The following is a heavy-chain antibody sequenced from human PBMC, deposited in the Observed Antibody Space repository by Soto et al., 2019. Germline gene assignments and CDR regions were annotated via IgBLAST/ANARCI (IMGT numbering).Heavy chain of an antibody. CDR3: ARDGA. V-gene: IGHV3-7*05. D-gene: IGHD3-3*01. CDR2: IKQDGSEK. Sequence: EVQLVESGGGLVQPGGSLRLSCAASGFTFSNSWMSWVRQAPGKGLEWVANIKQDGSEKYHVDSVKGGFTISRDNAKNSLYLKMNSLRAEDTAVYYCARDGAWGQVTLVTVSS. CDR1: GFTFSNSW. J-gene: IGHJ5*02.